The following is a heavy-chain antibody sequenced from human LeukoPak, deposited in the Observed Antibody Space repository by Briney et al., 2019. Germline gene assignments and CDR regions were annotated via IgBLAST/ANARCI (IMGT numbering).Heavy chain of an antibody. CDR1: GYTFTGYY. J-gene: IGHJ4*02. CDR2: INANSGGT. Sequence: GASVKVSCKASGYTFTGYYMHWVRQAPGQGLAWMGCINANSGGTNYAQKFQGRVTMTRDTSISTAYMELSRLRSDDTAVYYCASGIVVVPAAIAGYYFDYWGQGTLVTVSS. V-gene: IGHV1-2*02. D-gene: IGHD2-2*01. CDR3: ASGIVVVPAAIAGYYFDY.